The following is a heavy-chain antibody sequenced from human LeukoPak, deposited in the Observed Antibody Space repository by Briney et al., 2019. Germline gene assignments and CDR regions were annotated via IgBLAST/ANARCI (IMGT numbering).Heavy chain of an antibody. CDR2: ISYGGNNK. J-gene: IGHJ4*02. CDR3: ARDPLNRRWGSYYFDY. Sequence: GGSLRLSCAASGFTFSDYAIHWVRQAPGKGLEWVALISYGGNNKEYADSVKGRFTISRDNSKSTVYLQVNSLRGEDTAIFYCARDPLNRRWGSYYFDYWGQGTLVTVSS. V-gene: IGHV3-30-3*01. D-gene: IGHD1-14*01. CDR1: GFTFSDYA.